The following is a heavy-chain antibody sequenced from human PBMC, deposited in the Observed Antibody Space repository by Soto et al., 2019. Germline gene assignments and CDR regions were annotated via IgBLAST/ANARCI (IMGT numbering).Heavy chain of an antibody. J-gene: IGHJ6*03. V-gene: IGHV1-69*02. Sequence: GASVKVSCKASGGTFSSYTISWVRQAPGQGLEWMGRIIPILGIANYAQKFQGRVTITADKSTSTAYMELSSLRSEDTAVHYCARGNRGTVRYYYYYYYVDVWGKGTTVTVSS. D-gene: IGHD3-10*01. CDR1: GGTFSSYT. CDR3: ARGNRGTVRYYYYYYYVDV. CDR2: IIPILGIA.